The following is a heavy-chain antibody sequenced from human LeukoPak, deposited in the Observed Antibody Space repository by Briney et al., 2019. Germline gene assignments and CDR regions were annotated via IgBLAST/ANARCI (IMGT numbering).Heavy chain of an antibody. V-gene: IGHV4-61*02. CDR2: IYTSGST. J-gene: IGHJ5*02. D-gene: IGHD6-13*01. CDR1: GGSISSGSYY. CDR3: ARVWVWQQLARWFDP. Sequence: SETLSLTCTVSGGSISSGSYYWSWIRQPAGKGLEWIGRIYTSGSTNYNPSLKSRVTISVDTSRNQFSLKLSSVTAADTAVYYCARVWVWQQLARWFDPWGQGTLVTVSS.